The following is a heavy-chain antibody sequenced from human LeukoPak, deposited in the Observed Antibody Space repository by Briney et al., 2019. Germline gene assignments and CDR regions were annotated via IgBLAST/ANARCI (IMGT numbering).Heavy chain of an antibody. J-gene: IGHJ4*02. D-gene: IGHD5-18*01. CDR3: ARLDSYGSSQADY. CDR2: ISPYSGIT. CDR1: GYTFTIYA. V-gene: IGHV1-18*01. Sequence: GASVTVSCTTSGYTFTIYAITWVRQAPGQGLEWMGWISPYSGITNYAQMLQGRVTMTTDTSTSTAYMELRSLRSDDTAMYYCARLDSYGSSQADYWGQGALVTVSS.